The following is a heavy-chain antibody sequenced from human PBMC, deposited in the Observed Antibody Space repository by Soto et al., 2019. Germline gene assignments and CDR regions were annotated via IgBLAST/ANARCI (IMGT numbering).Heavy chain of an antibody. CDR2: ISSSSSTI. V-gene: IGHV3-48*01. Sequence: EVQLVESGGGLVQPGGSLRLSCAASGFTFSSYSMNWVRQAPGKGLEWVSYISSSSSTIYYADSVKGRFTISRDNAKNSLYRQMNSLRAEDTAVYYCARDEYCSSTSCYAGCFDYWGQGTLVTVSS. J-gene: IGHJ4*02. CDR3: ARDEYCSSTSCYAGCFDY. D-gene: IGHD2-2*01. CDR1: GFTFSSYS.